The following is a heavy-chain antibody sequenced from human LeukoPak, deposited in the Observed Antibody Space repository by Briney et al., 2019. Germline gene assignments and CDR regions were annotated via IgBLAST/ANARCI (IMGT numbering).Heavy chain of an antibody. CDR1: GYSISSGYY. D-gene: IGHD3-3*01. Sequence: KPSETLSLTCAVSGYSISSGYYWGWIRQPPGKGLEWIGSIYHSGSTYYNPSLKSRVTISVDTSKNQFSLKLSSVTAADTAVYYCARSHYDFWNFDFDYWGQGTLVTVSS. J-gene: IGHJ4*02. CDR3: ARSHYDFWNFDFDY. CDR2: IYHSGST. V-gene: IGHV4-38-2*01.